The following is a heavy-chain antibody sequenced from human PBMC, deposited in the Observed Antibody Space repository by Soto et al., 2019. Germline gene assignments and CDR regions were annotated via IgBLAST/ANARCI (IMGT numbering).Heavy chain of an antibody. CDR1: GGSVSSGSYY. CDR3: ARERHYDILTGYYLNWFDP. D-gene: IGHD3-9*01. V-gene: IGHV4-61*01. CDR2: IYYSGST. Sequence: NPSETLSLTCTVSGGSVSSGSYYWSWIRQPPGKGLEWIGYIYYSGSTNYNPSLKSRVTISVDTSKNQFSLKLSSVTAADTAVYYCARERHYDILTGYYLNWFDPWGQGTLVTVSS. J-gene: IGHJ5*02.